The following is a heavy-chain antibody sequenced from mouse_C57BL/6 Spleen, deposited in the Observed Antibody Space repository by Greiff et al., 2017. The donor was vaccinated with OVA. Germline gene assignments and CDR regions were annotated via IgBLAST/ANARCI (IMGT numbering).Heavy chain of an antibody. V-gene: IGHV1-61*01. Sequence: VQLQQPGAELVRPGSSVKLSCKASGYTFTSYWMDWVKQRPGQGLEWIGNIYPSDSETHYNQKFKDKATLTVDKSSSTAYMQLSSLTSEDSAVYYCAAGDYDGDYYAMDYWGQGTSVTVSS. D-gene: IGHD2-4*01. J-gene: IGHJ4*01. CDR3: AAGDYDGDYYAMDY. CDR2: IYPSDSET. CDR1: GYTFTSYW.